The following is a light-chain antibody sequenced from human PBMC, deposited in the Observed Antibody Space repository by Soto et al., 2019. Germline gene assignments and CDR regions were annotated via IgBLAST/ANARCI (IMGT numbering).Light chain of an antibody. CDR2: KAS. CDR3: QQYNSWT. V-gene: IGKV1-5*03. CDR1: QTFNNW. Sequence: DIQMTQSPSTLSASVGDRVTITCRASQTFNNWLAWYQQKPGKAPKLLIYKASTLESGVPSRFSGSGSGTEFTLTISSLQPDDFGTYYCQQYNSWTFGQGTKVEIK. J-gene: IGKJ1*01.